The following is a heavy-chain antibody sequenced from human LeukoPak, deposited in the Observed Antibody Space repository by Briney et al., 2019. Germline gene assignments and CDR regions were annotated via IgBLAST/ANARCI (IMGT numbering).Heavy chain of an antibody. V-gene: IGHV5-51*01. D-gene: IGHD2-2*02. CDR1: GYSLTSSL. J-gene: IGHJ4*02. CDR3: VRQGCVTVSCHTIED. Sequence: GETLEISRKGSGYSLTSSLNPWVRPMPRKGLEVVGIIHPPDSNTRYSPPFQGQVTISVDRSIDTAYLEWSSLKASDTAMYYCVRQGCVTVSCHTIEDWGQGTLVTVSS. CDR2: IHPPDSNT.